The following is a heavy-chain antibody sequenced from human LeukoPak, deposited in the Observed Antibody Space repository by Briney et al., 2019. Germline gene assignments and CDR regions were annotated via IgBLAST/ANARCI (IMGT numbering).Heavy chain of an antibody. V-gene: IGHV4-59*01. Sequence: PSETLSLTCTVSGGSISSYWWSCIRQPPGKGLEWLGYTYYSGSTNYNPSLKSRVSISVDTSKNQFSLKLSPVTAADTAIYYCARARTSSSWYDYWGQGTLVTVSS. CDR2: TYYSGST. CDR1: GGSISSYW. J-gene: IGHJ4*02. D-gene: IGHD6-13*01. CDR3: ARARTSSSWYDY.